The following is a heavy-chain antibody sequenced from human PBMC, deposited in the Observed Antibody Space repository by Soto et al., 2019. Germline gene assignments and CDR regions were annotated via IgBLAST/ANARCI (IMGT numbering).Heavy chain of an antibody. J-gene: IGHJ4*02. CDR2: IKREGGST. CDR3: AIGGGDYNYFDH. V-gene: IGHV3-74*01. D-gene: IGHD2-21*01. CDR1: GFLFSTYW. Sequence: EVQLMESGGGLVQPGGSLRLSCAASGFLFSTYWMFWVRQVPRKGLQWVSRIKREGGSTCYADAVKGGLTISRDNTKNTLYLQMTSLRAEDTAVYYCAIGGGDYNYFDHWGQGILVTVSS.